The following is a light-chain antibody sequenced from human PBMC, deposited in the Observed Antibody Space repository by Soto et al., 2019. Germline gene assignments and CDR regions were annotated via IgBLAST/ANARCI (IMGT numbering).Light chain of an antibody. V-gene: IGKV3-15*01. CDR2: GAA. J-gene: IGKJ1*01. Sequence: EIVIAQSPATLSVSPGERATLSCRASQSVSSNLAWYQQKPGQAPRLLIYGAATRATGIPARFSGSGSGTEFTLTISSLQSEDFAVYYCQQYNNWPWTVGQGTKVDIK. CDR3: QQYNNWPWT. CDR1: QSVSSN.